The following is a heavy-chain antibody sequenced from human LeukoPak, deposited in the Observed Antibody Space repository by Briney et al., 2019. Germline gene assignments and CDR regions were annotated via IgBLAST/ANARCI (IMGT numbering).Heavy chain of an antibody. CDR1: GFTLSSYL. V-gene: IGHV3-7*01. Sequence: GGAPRLSCAASGFTLSSYLMSWVRQAPRKGLEWVANIKQDGSEKYYVDSLKGRFTISRDNAKNSLYLQMNSLRAEDTAVYYCARGAGYSYGYPYYFDYWGQGTLVTVSS. CDR2: IKQDGSEK. CDR3: ARGAGYSYGYPYYFDY. D-gene: IGHD5-18*01. J-gene: IGHJ4*02.